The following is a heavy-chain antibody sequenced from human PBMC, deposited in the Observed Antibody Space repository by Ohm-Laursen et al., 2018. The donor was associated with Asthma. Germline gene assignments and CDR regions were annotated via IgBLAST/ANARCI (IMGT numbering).Heavy chain of an antibody. J-gene: IGHJ4*02. CDR1: GFTFSSFG. CDR2: ITSSSSI. D-gene: IGHD6-6*01. V-gene: IGHV3-21*01. Sequence: SLRLSCAASGFTFSSFGMSWVRQAPGRGLEWVSSITSSSSIFYADSVKGRFTISRDNAKNSLFLQMNSLRVEDTAVYYCARNPTARPFDYWGQGILVTVSS. CDR3: ARNPTARPFDY.